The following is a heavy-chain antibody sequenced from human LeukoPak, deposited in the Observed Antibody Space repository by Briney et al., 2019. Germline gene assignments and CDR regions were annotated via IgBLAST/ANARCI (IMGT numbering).Heavy chain of an antibody. V-gene: IGHV1-18*01. J-gene: IGHJ6*02. CDR3: ARDNFEDPDIIPYFAMDV. Sequence: ASVKVSCKASGYTFTSYGIIWVRQAPGQGLEWMGWISSNTGNVNYAQKLKGRITLTADTSTSTAYMELRSLRSDDTAVYYCARDNFEDPDIIPYFAMDVWGQGTTVSVSS. D-gene: IGHD3-3*01. CDR1: GYTFTSYG. CDR2: ISSNTGNV.